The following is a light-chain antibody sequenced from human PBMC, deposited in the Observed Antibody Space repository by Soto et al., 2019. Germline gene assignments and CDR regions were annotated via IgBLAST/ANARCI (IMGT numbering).Light chain of an antibody. V-gene: IGKV3-20*01. CDR2: GVF. CDR3: QHYDGYPRT. Sequence: ETVLTQSPGTVSLSPGERATLSCRTSQSVKSNYLAWYQQKPGQAPRLLIYGVFNRATGITDRFSGSGSGTDFTLTISGLEPEDSAVYYCQHYDGYPRTFGQGTKLEIK. J-gene: IGKJ2*01. CDR1: QSVKSNY.